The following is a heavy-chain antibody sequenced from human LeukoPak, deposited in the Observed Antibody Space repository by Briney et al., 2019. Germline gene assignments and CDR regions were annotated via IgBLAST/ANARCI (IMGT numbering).Heavy chain of an antibody. Sequence: GGSLRLSCAASGFTFSGYWMSWVRQAPGKGLEWVTTVKQDASEKYYVDSVKGRFTISRDNGENSLYLQMNSLRAEDTAVYYCARDRVATSTHFDYWGQGTLVTVSS. CDR2: VKQDASEK. CDR3: ARDRVATSTHFDY. D-gene: IGHD5-12*01. J-gene: IGHJ4*02. CDR1: GFTFSGYW. V-gene: IGHV3-7*04.